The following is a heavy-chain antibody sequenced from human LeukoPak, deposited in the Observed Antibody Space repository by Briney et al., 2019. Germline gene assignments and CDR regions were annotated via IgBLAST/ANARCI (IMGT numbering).Heavy chain of an antibody. V-gene: IGHV3-30*18. Sequence: GGALRLSCAASGFTFSSYGMHWVRRAPGKGRVWVAVISYDGSNKYYADSVKGRFTISRDNSKNTLYLQMNSLRAEDTAVYYCAKDFSYYGSGSLDYWGQGTLVTVSS. CDR2: ISYDGSNK. J-gene: IGHJ4*02. CDR3: AKDFSYYGSGSLDY. CDR1: GFTFSSYG. D-gene: IGHD3-10*01.